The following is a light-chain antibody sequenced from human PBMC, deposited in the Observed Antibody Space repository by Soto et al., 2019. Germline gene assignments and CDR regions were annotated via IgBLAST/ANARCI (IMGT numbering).Light chain of an antibody. CDR1: SSDVGGYNY. Sequence: QSALTQPASVSGSPGQSITISCTGTSSDVGGYNYVSWYQHHPGKAPKLMIYDVTNRPSGVSNRFSGSKSGNTASLTISGLQPDDEPDYYCTSYTTSSPYLVFGGGTKLTVL. CDR2: DVT. J-gene: IGLJ3*02. V-gene: IGLV2-14*03. CDR3: TSYTTSSPYLV.